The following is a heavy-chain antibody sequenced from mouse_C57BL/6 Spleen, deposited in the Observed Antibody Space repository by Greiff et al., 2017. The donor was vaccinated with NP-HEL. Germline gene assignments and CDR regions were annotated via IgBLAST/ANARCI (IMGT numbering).Heavy chain of an antibody. CDR3: ARDYYYGSSFDD. J-gene: IGHJ2*01. D-gene: IGHD1-1*01. V-gene: IGHV1-82*01. Sequence: VKLMESGPELVKPGASVKISCKASGYAFSSSWMNWVKQRPGKGLEWIGRIYPGDGDTNYNGKFKGKATLTEDKSSSTAYMQLSSLTSEDSAVYFCARDYYYGSSFDDWGQGTTLTVSS. CDR1: GYAFSSSW. CDR2: IYPGDGDT.